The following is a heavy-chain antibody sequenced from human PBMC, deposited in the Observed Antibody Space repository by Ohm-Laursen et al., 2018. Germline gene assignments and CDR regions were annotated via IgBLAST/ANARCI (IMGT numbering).Heavy chain of an antibody. CDR1: GGSFSGYY. V-gene: IGHV4-34*01. CDR2: INHSGST. D-gene: IGHD3-22*01. Sequence: GTLSLTCTVYGGSFSGYYWSWIRQPPGKGLEWIGEINHSGSTNYNPSLKSRVTISVDTSKNQFSLKLSSVTGADTAVYYCATGGDSSGYYLPKAFDIWGQGTMVTVSS. CDR3: ATGGDSSGYYLPKAFDI. J-gene: IGHJ3*02.